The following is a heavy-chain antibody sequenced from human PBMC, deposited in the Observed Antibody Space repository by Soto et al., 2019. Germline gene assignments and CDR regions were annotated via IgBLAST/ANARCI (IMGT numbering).Heavy chain of an antibody. J-gene: IGHJ6*02. D-gene: IGHD2-8*01. V-gene: IGHV4-34*01. CDR1: VGSFSVYF. CDR3: ARKKRARHNDGYYHFAMDV. Sequence: PSETLPLPCVLNVGSFSVYFWGWIRQSPGRGLEWIGEINHSGETNYNPSLKSRVTMSVETSKNQFSLKMSSVTAADAAVFYCARKKRARHNDGYYHFAMDVWGQGTAVTVSS. CDR2: INHSGET.